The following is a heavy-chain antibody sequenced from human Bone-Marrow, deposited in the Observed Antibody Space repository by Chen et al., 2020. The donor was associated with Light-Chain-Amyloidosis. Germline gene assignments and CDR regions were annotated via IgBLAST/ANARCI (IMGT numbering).Heavy chain of an antibody. CDR1: GFAFSSYA. V-gene: IGHV3-23*04. D-gene: IGHD3-9*01. J-gene: IGHJ3*02. CDR2: IRGGGGSR. Sequence: EVQLVESGGGLLQRGGSLRLSCAASGFAFSSYAMSWVRQAPGKGLEWVATIRGGGGSRYYGDSVKGRFSISRDNCKHALFRQMISLRAEDTAVYYCAKDISYDDILPGYPADAFDIWGQGTMVTVSS. CDR3: AKDISYDDILPGYPADAFDI.